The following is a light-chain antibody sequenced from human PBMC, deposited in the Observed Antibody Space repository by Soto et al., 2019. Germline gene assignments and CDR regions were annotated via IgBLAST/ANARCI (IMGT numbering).Light chain of an antibody. CDR3: SSYTISSTVV. J-gene: IGLJ2*01. V-gene: IGLV2-14*01. CDR2: DVS. Sequence: QSALTQPASVSGSPGQSITISCTGTSSDVGGYNYVSWYQQHPGKAPKLMIYDVSNRPSGVSNRFSGSKSANTASLTDSGLQAEDEADYYCSSYTISSTVVFGGGTKVTVL. CDR1: SSDVGGYNY.